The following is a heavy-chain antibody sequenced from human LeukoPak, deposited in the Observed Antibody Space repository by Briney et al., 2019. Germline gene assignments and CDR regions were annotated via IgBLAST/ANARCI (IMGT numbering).Heavy chain of an antibody. CDR2: IYYSGST. Sequence: SETLSLTCTVSGGSISSYYWSWIRQPPGKGLEWIGYIYYSGSTNYNPFLKSRVTISVDTSKNQFSLKLSSVTAADTAVYYCAKDRGAQLCMDVWGKGTTVTISS. CDR1: GGSISSYY. V-gene: IGHV4-59*01. D-gene: IGHD6-6*01. J-gene: IGHJ6*03. CDR3: AKDRGAQLCMDV.